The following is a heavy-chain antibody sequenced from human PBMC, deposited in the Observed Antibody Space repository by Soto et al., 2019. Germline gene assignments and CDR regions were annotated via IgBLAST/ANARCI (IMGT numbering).Heavy chain of an antibody. D-gene: IGHD4-17*01. Sequence: GGSLRLSCAASGFTLSDYWMGWVRQAPGKGLEWVATIMKDGSDKYYVDSVKGRFTISRDNAKDSLHLQINSLRAEDTAVYYCVRSRYGGCFDFWGQGTLVTVSS. J-gene: IGHJ4*02. CDR3: VRSRYGGCFDF. CDR2: IMKDGSDK. CDR1: GFTLSDYW. V-gene: IGHV3-7*01.